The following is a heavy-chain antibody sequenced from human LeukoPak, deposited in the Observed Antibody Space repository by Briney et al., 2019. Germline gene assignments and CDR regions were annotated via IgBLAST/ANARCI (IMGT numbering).Heavy chain of an antibody. D-gene: IGHD5/OR15-5a*01. CDR2: IYTSGST. CDR1: GGSISSGSYY. Sequence: SETLSLTCSVSGGSISSGSYYWSWIRQPAGKGLEWIGRIYTSGSTNYNPSLKSRVTISVDTSKNQFSLKLSSVTAADTAVYYCARSSRSTETAFDIWGQGTMVTVSS. CDR3: ARSSRSTETAFDI. J-gene: IGHJ3*02. V-gene: IGHV4-61*02.